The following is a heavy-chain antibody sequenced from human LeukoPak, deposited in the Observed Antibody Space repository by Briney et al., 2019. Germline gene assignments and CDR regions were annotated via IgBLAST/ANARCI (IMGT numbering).Heavy chain of an antibody. V-gene: IGHV3-7*01. D-gene: IGHD2-2*01. CDR1: GFTFSSYW. CDR2: IKQDGSEN. J-gene: IGHJ2*01. Sequence: GGSLRLSCAASGFTFSSYWMSWVRQAPGKGLEWVANIKQDGSENYYVDSVKGRFTISRDNAKNSLYLQMNSLRAEDTAVYYCAREDGIVVVPAAIRYFDLWGRGTLVTVSS. CDR3: AREDGIVVVPAAIRYFDL.